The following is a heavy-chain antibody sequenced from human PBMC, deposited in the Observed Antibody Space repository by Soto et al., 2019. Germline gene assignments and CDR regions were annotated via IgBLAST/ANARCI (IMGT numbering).Heavy chain of an antibody. V-gene: IGHV4-34*01. Sequence: SETLSLTCAVYGGSFSGYYWSWIRQPPGKGLEWIGEINHSGSTNYNPSLKSRVTISVDTSKNQFSLKLSSVTAADTAVYYCARFNLRDYMDVWGKGTTVTVSS. CDR1: GGSFSGYY. CDR3: ARFNLRDYMDV. CDR2: INHSGST. J-gene: IGHJ6*03.